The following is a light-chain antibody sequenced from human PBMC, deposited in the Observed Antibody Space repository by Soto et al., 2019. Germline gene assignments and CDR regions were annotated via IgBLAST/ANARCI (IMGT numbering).Light chain of an antibody. CDR3: QQYLSLPVT. J-gene: IGKJ2*01. Sequence: EVVLTQSPGTLSLSPGERATLSCRASQTVTSNYLAWYQQKPGQAPRLLIYGASSRATDIPHRFSGSGSGTDFTLTICRLEPEDFALYYCQQYLSLPVTFGQGTKLEIK. V-gene: IGKV3-20*01. CDR1: QTVTSNY. CDR2: GAS.